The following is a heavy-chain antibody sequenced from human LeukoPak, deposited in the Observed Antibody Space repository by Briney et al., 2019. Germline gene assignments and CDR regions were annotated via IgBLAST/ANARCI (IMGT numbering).Heavy chain of an antibody. D-gene: IGHD1-7*01. CDR1: GGTFSSYA. Sequence: ASVKVSCKASGGTFSSYAISWVRQAPGQGLEWMGIINPSGGSTSYAQKFQGRVTMTRDTSTSTVYMELSSLRSEDTAVYYCARGVTGTTSRFDPWGQGTLVTVSS. CDR3: ARGVTGTTSRFDP. CDR2: INPSGGST. J-gene: IGHJ5*02. V-gene: IGHV1-46*01.